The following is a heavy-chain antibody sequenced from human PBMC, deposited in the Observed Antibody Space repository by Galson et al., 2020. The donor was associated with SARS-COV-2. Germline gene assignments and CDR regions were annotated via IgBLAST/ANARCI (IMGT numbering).Heavy chain of an antibody. D-gene: IGHD3-3*01. CDR2: ISAYNGNT. CDR3: ARNDYDFWSGYYAGGY. J-gene: IGHJ4*02. CDR1: GYTFTSYG. V-gene: IGHV1-18*04. Sequence: ASVKVSCKASGYTFTSYGISWVRQAPGQGLEWMGWISAYNGNTNYAQKLQGRVTMTTDTSTSTAYMDLRSLRSDDTAVYYCARNDYDFWSGYYAGGYWGQGTLVTVSS.